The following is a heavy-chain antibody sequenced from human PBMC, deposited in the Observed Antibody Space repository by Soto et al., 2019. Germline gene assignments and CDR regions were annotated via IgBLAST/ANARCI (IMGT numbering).Heavy chain of an antibody. Sequence: SQTLSLTCAISGDSVSSNSAAWNWIRQSPSRGLEWLGRTYYRSKWYNDYAVSVKSRITINPDTSKNQFSLQLNSVTPEDTAVYYCARDSLLGRRTSYYYVMDVWGQGTTVTVSS. CDR1: GDSVSSNSAA. V-gene: IGHV6-1*01. CDR2: TYYRSKWYN. J-gene: IGHJ6*02. CDR3: ARDSLLGRRTSYYYVMDV. D-gene: IGHD3-16*01.